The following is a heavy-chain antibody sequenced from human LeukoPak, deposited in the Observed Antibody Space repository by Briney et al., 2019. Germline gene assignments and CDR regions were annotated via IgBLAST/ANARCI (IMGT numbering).Heavy chain of an antibody. V-gene: IGHV3-23*01. CDR2: ISGSGGST. CDR1: GFTFSSYG. Sequence: GGSLRLSFAASGFTFSSYGMSWVRQAPGKGLEWVSAISGSGGSTYYADSVKGRFTISRDNSKNTLYLQMNSLRAEDMAVYYCARAPLHDYSNYRGAYYFDYWGQGTLVTVSS. D-gene: IGHD4-11*01. J-gene: IGHJ4*02. CDR3: ARAPLHDYSNYRGAYYFDY.